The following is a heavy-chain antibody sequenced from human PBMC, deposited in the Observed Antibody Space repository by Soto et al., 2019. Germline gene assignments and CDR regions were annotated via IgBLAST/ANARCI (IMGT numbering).Heavy chain of an antibody. CDR3: ARGLRYFDWLLSRYYYYGMDV. D-gene: IGHD3-9*01. Sequence: ASVKVSCKASGGTFSSYAISWVRQAPGQGLEWMGGIIPIFGTANYAQKFQGRVTITADESTSTAYMELSSLRSGDTAVYYCARGLRYFDWLLSRYYYYGMDVWGQGTTVTVSS. V-gene: IGHV1-69*13. J-gene: IGHJ6*02. CDR2: IIPIFGTA. CDR1: GGTFSSYA.